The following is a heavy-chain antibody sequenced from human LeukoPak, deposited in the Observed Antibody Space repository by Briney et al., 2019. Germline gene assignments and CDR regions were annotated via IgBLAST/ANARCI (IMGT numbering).Heavy chain of an antibody. CDR1: GFTFSSYA. J-gene: IGHJ4*02. V-gene: IGHV3-23*01. CDR3: AKGSVTSSGSEPYFDY. D-gene: IGHD1-26*01. CDR2: ISGSGGST. Sequence: HPGGSLRLSCAASGFTFSSYAMSWVRQAPGKGLEWVSAISGSGGSTYYADSVKGRFTISRDNSKNTLYLQMNSLRAEDTAVYHCAKGSVTSSGSEPYFDYWGQGTLVTGSS.